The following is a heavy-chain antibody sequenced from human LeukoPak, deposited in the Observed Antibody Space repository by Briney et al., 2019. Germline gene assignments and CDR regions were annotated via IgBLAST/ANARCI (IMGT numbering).Heavy chain of an antibody. CDR3: ARQLYSSGWYGFDY. CDR2: IYYSGST. V-gene: IGHV4-59*01. CDR1: GGSISSYY. D-gene: IGHD6-19*01. Sequence: SEILSLTCTVSGGSISSYYWSWIRQPPGKGLEWIGYIYYSGSTNYNPSLKSRVTISVDTSKNQFSLKLSSVTAADTAVYYCARQLYSSGWYGFDYWGQGTLVTVSS. J-gene: IGHJ4*02.